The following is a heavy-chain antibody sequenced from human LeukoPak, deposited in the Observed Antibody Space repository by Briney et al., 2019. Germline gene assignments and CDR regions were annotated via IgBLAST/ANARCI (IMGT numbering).Heavy chain of an antibody. CDR3: ARLWRGGNTYFDY. CDR2: INHSGST. D-gene: IGHD4-23*01. CDR1: GGSFSGYY. V-gene: IGHV4-34*01. J-gene: IGHJ4*02. Sequence: PSETLSLTCAVYGGSFSGYYWSWIRQPPGKGLEWIGEINHSGSTNYNPSLKSRVTISVDTSKNQFSLKLSSVTAADTAVYYCARLWRGGNTYFDYWGQGTLVTVSS.